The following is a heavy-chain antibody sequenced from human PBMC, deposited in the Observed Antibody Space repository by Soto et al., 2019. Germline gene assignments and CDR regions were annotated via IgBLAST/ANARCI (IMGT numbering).Heavy chain of an antibody. Sequence: ESGGGVVQPGRSLRLSCAASGFTFSSYAMHWVRQAPGKGLEWVAVMSYDGTNKYYADSVKGRFTISRDSSKSTLNLQMNSLRAEDTAVYYCARGAYCNSTSCYRYGMDVWGQGTTVTVSS. J-gene: IGHJ6*02. CDR3: ARGAYCNSTSCYRYGMDV. CDR2: MSYDGTNK. D-gene: IGHD2-2*01. V-gene: IGHV3-30-3*01. CDR1: GFTFSSYA.